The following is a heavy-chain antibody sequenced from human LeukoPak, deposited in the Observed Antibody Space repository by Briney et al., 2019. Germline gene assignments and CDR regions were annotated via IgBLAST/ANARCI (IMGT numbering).Heavy chain of an antibody. CDR3: ARVPSGYSYGSDY. CDR2: ISSKTSTI. J-gene: IGHJ4*02. CDR1: GFTFSSYG. V-gene: IGHV3-48*01. D-gene: IGHD5-18*01. Sequence: GGSLRLPCAASGFTFSSYGMDWVRQAPGKGLEWVSYISSKTSTIYYADSVKGRFTISRDNAKKSLYLQMNSLRAEDTAVYYCARVPSGYSYGSDYWGQGILVAVSS.